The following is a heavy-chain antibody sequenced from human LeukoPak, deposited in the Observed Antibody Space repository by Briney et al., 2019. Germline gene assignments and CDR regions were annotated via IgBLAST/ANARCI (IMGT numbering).Heavy chain of an antibody. CDR2: IWYHGNEI. CDR1: GFTFSDFG. Sequence: GGSLRLSCAASGFTFSDFGMHWVRKAPGKGLEWVAVIWYHGNEIHYVDSVKGRFTISRDNVRNTLYLQMSSMRAEGSAVYYCVRGSGGNGYGYWGDNWGQGTLVTVSS. CDR3: VRGSGGNGYGYWGDN. J-gene: IGHJ4*02. V-gene: IGHV3-33*01. D-gene: IGHD5-12*01.